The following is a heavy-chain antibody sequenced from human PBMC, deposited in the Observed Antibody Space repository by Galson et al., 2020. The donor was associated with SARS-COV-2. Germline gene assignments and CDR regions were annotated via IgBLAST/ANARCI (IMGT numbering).Heavy chain of an antibody. V-gene: IGHV4-39*01. D-gene: IGHD3-9*01. Sequence: SEPLSLTCSVSGGSISSSNYYWGWVRQPPGKGLEWIGSTYYSWSGYYNPSLTSRLTISVDTSKNQFFMKLTSVTAADTAVYYCARQILTGYYSFYYFDYWGQGALITVSS. CDR2: TYYSWSG. CDR1: GGSISSSNYY. CDR3: ARQILTGYYSFYYFDY. J-gene: IGHJ4*02.